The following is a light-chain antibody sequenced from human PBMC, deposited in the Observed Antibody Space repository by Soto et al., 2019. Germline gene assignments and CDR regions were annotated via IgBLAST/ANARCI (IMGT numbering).Light chain of an antibody. CDR2: AAS. Sequence: DIQMTQSPSSLSASVGDRVTITCRASQGISNYLAWYQQKPGKVPKLLIYAASTSQSGVPSRFSGSGSGTDFTITISSLQPEDGATYYCQKYNSAPPTFGQVT. CDR1: QGISNY. CDR3: QKYNSAPPT. V-gene: IGKV1-27*01. J-gene: IGKJ1*01.